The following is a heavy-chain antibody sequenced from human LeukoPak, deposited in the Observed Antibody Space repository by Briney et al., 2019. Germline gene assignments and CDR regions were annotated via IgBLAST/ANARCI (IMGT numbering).Heavy chain of an antibody. Sequence: SETLSLTCAVSGYSISSGYYWGWIRQPPGKGLEWIGNIYHSGSTYYNPSLKSRVTISVDTSKNQFSLKQSSVTAADTAVYYCARLPLDGDYDYWGQGTLVTVSS. J-gene: IGHJ4*02. CDR1: GYSISSGYY. D-gene: IGHD4-17*01. CDR2: IYHSGST. V-gene: IGHV4-38-2*01. CDR3: ARLPLDGDYDY.